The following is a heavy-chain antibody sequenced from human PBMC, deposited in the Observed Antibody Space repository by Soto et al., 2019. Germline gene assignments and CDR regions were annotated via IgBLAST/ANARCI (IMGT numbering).Heavy chain of an antibody. CDR3: ARGYRYGVGELSSFDF. CDR1: GGTFSSYT. J-gene: IGHJ4*02. Sequence: QVQLVQSGGEVKKTGSSVKVSCKASGGTFSSYTIIWVRQAPGQGLEWMGRIIPMFGIANYAQKFQGRVTITADKSTSTAYMELSSLRSEDTAVYYCARGYRYGVGELSSFDFWGQGTLVTVSS. CDR2: IIPMFGIA. D-gene: IGHD3-16*02. V-gene: IGHV1-69*02.